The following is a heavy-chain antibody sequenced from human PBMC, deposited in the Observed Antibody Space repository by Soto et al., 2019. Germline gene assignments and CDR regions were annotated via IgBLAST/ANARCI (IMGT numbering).Heavy chain of an antibody. D-gene: IGHD6-19*01. J-gene: IGHJ4*02. CDR3: ARSYTSGWTPLAY. Sequence: ASETLSLTCTVSGDSISTYYWTLIRQPPGKGLEWIGYIYYSGSTNYNPSLKSRVTISIDTSKNQFSLKLSSVTAADTAVYYCARSYTSGWTPLAYWGQGALVTVSS. CDR2: IYYSGST. V-gene: IGHV4-59*01. CDR1: GDSISTYY.